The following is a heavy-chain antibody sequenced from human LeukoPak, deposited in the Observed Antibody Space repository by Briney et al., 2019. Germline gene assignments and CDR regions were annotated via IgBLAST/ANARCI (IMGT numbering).Heavy chain of an antibody. CDR2: INYSGTT. J-gene: IGHJ3*02. D-gene: IGHD2-2*01. Sequence: SETLSLTCTVSGGSISSNNYYWGWIRQPPGKGLEWIGSINYSGTTYYSPSLKSRVTISVDTSKNQFSLKLSSVTAADTAVYYCARLPIVVVPSTSFDIWGQGTMVTVSS. CDR1: GGSISSNNYY. CDR3: ARLPIVVVPSTSFDI. V-gene: IGHV4-39*01.